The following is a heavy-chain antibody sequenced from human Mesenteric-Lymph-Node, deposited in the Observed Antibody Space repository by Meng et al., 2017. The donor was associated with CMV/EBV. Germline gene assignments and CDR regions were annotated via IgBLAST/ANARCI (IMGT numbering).Heavy chain of an antibody. J-gene: IGHJ4*02. CDR3: ASYTPESTAYYFDY. D-gene: IGHD2-15*01. V-gene: IGHV3-74*01. Sequence: GESLKISCAASGFTFSSYWMHWVRQAPGKGLVWVSRINSDRSSTTYADSVEGRFTISRDNAKNTLYLQMNSLRAEDTAVYYCASYTPESTAYYFDYWGQGTLVTVSS. CDR1: GFTFSSYW. CDR2: INSDRSST.